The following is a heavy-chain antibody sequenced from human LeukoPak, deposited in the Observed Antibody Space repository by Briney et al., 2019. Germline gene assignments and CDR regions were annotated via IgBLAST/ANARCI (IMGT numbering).Heavy chain of an antibody. Sequence: GASVKVSCKASGYTFTGYYMHWVRQAPGQGLVWMGWINPNSGGTNYAQKFQGRVTTTRDTSISTAYMELSRLRSDDTAVYYCARGRIAVAGTPVPVFDYWGQGTLVTVSS. J-gene: IGHJ4*02. D-gene: IGHD6-19*01. V-gene: IGHV1-2*02. CDR3: ARGRIAVAGTPVPVFDY. CDR2: INPNSGGT. CDR1: GYTFTGYY.